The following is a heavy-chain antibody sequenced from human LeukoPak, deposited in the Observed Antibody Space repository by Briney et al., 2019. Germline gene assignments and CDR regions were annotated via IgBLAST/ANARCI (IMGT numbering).Heavy chain of an antibody. CDR2: IYTSGST. V-gene: IGHV4-4*09. J-gene: IGHJ6*03. CDR1: GGSISSYY. CDR3: ARHENYYYYMDV. Sequence: SETLSLTCTVSGGSISSYYWSWIRQPPGKGPEWIGYIYTSGSTNYNPSLKSRVTISVDTSKNQFSLKLSSVTAADTAVYYCARHENYYYYMDVWGKGTTVTVSS.